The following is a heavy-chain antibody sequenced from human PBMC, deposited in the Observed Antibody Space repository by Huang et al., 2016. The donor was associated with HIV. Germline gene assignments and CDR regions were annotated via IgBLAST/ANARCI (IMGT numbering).Heavy chain of an antibody. CDR1: GGSIRSDNYY. D-gene: IGHD3-10*01. Sequence: QLQLQESGPGLVKPSETLSLTCTVSGGSIRSDNYYWGWIRQPPGNGLEWIGSIYLSGSTYYNPSLKSRVTITVDTSKNQFSLKMRSVTAADTAVYYCARLPGSITMIRGVITDPYWGQGTLVTVSS. CDR3: ARLPGSITMIRGVITDPY. V-gene: IGHV4-39*01. J-gene: IGHJ4*02. CDR2: IYLSGST.